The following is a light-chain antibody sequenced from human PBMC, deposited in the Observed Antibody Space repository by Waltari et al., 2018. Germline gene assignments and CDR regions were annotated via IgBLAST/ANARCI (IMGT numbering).Light chain of an antibody. V-gene: IGLV1-47*01. CDR2: RNK. J-gene: IGLJ2*01. Sequence: QSVLSQPPSASGTPGQRVTISCSGTNYNTGNHYVYWYHQPPGTAPTLLIYRNKPRPSGVPDRFSGSKSGTSASLAISGLRSEDEAHYYCASWDGSLGGVIFGGGTKLTVL. CDR1: NYNTGNHY. CDR3: ASWDGSLGGVI.